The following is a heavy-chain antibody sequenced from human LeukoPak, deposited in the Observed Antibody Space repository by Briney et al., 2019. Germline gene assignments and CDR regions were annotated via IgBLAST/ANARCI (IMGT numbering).Heavy chain of an antibody. J-gene: IGHJ4*02. V-gene: IGHV5-51*01. CDR1: GYSFSNYW. CDR2: IYPGDSDT. CDR3: ARHCYDYVWGSYGIDY. D-gene: IGHD3-16*01. Sequence: GESLKISCKGSGYSFSNYWIGWVRQMPGKGLEWMGIIYPGDSDTRHSPSFQGQVTISADKSISTAYLQWSSLKASDTAMYYCARHCYDYVWGSYGIDYWGQGTLVTVSS.